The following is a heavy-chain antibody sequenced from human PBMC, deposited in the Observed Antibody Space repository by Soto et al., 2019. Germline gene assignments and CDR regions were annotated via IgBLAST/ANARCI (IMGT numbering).Heavy chain of an antibody. CDR1: GFTFSSYS. CDR2: ISSSSSYI. V-gene: IGHV3-21*01. CDR3: AKETSDSDAKYYFDY. D-gene: IGHD2-8*01. J-gene: IGHJ4*02. Sequence: GVSLRLSCAASGFTFSSYSMNWVRQAPGKGLEWVSSISSSSSYIYYADSVKGRFTISRDNAKNSLYLQMNSLRAEDTAVYYCAKETSDSDAKYYFDYWGQGTLVTVSS.